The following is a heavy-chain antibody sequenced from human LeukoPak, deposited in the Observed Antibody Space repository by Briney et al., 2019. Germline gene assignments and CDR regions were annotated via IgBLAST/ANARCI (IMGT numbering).Heavy chain of an antibody. Sequence: GESLKISCKGSGYSFTGYWIGWVRQMPGKGLEWMGIIHPGDSDTRYSPSFQGQVTISADKSISTAYLQWSSLKASDTAMYYCARRGYYDSSGYYYEFDPWGQGTLVTVSS. D-gene: IGHD3-22*01. J-gene: IGHJ5*02. CDR2: IHPGDSDT. CDR1: GYSFTGYW. V-gene: IGHV5-51*01. CDR3: ARRGYYDSSGYYYEFDP.